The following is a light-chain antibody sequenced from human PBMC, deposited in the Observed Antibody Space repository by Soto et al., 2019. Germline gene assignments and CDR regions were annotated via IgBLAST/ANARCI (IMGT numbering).Light chain of an antibody. J-gene: IGLJ1*01. CDR1: SSDVGGYNY. V-gene: IGLV2-11*01. CDR3: CSYAGTYTFFV. Sequence: QSALTQPRSVSGSPGQSVTISCTGSSSDVGGYNYVSWYQQQPGKAPKLMIYDVAIRPSGVSNRFSGSKSGNTASLTISGLQAEDDADYYCCSYAGTYTFFVFGTGTKATVL. CDR2: DVA.